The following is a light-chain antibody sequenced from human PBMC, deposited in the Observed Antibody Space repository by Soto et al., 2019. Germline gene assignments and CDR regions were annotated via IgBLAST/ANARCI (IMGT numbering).Light chain of an antibody. CDR3: QTWGTGIRV. J-gene: IGLJ3*02. CDR1: SGHSSYA. V-gene: IGLV4-69*01. CDR2: VNSDGSH. Sequence: QPVLTQSPSASASLGASVKLTCTLSSGHSSYAIAWHQQQPEEGPRYLMKVNSDGSHTKGDGIPDRFSGSSSGAGRYLTISSLQSEDEADYYCQTWGTGIRVFGGGTKLTVL.